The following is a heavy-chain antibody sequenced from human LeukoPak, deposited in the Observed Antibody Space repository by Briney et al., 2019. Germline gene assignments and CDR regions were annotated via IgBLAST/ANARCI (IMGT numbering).Heavy chain of an antibody. D-gene: IGHD3-3*01. J-gene: IGHJ3*02. Sequence: SETLSLTCTVSGGSISSYYWSWIRQPPGKGLEWIGYIYYSGSTNYNPSLKSRVTISVDTSKNQFSLKLSSVTAADTAVYYCARVTHYYDFWSGYYSDAFDIWGQGTMVTVSS. CDR2: IYYSGST. V-gene: IGHV4-59*01. CDR3: ARVTHYYDFWSGYYSDAFDI. CDR1: GGSISSYY.